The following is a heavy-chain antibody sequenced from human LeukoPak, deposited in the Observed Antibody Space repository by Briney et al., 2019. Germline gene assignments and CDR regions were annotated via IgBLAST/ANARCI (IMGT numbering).Heavy chain of an antibody. D-gene: IGHD6-6*01. CDR1: GGSFSGYS. J-gene: IGHJ5*02. Sequence: SETLSLTCAVYGGSFSGYSWSWIRQPPGKGLEWIGEINHSGSTNYNPSLKSRVTISVDTSKNQFSLKLSSVTAADTAVYYCATPIAARPFYPWGQGELVTVSS. CDR2: INHSGST. V-gene: IGHV4-34*01. CDR3: ATPIAARPFYP.